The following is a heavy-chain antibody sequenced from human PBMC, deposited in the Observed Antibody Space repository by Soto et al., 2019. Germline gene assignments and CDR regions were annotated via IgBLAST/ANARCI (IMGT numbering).Heavy chain of an antibody. CDR2: ISSSGSTI. D-gene: IGHD6-19*01. CDR3: ARSIFREYSSGWSPEYYYCQH. J-gene: IGHJ1*01. CDR1: GFTFSDYY. Sequence: QVQLVESGGGLVKPGGSLRLSCAASGFTFSDYYMSWIRQAPGKGLEWVSYISSSGSTIYYADSVQGRCTISRDNAKNSLYLQRNSLRAEDTAVYYWARSIFREYSSGWSPEYYYCQHWGQGTLVTVSA. V-gene: IGHV3-11*01.